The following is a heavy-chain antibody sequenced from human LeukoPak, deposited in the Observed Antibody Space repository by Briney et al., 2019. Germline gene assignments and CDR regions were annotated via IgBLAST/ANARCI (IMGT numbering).Heavy chain of an antibody. CDR2: ISDYNGNT. Sequence: SVKVSCKASGYTFTSYGISWVRQAPGQGLEWIGWISDYNGNTNYAQKLQGRVTMTTDTSTSTAYMELRSLRSDDTAVYYCARDLYRDSLPVSWFDPWGQGTLVTVSS. J-gene: IGHJ5*02. D-gene: IGHD4-11*01. V-gene: IGHV1-18*01. CDR1: GYTFTSYG. CDR3: ARDLYRDSLPVSWFDP.